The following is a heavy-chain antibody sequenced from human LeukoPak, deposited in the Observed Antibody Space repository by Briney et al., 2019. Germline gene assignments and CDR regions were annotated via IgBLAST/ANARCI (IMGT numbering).Heavy chain of an antibody. J-gene: IGHJ4*02. Sequence: PSETLSLICTVSGVSISSGGYYWRWIRQHPGKGLEWIGYIYYSGSTYYNPSLKSRVTISVDTSKNQFSLKLSSVTAADTAVYYCGRLDTAMEYFDYWGQGTLVTVSS. CDR3: GRLDTAMEYFDY. CDR1: GVSISSGGYY. D-gene: IGHD5-18*01. CDR2: IYYSGST. V-gene: IGHV4-31*03.